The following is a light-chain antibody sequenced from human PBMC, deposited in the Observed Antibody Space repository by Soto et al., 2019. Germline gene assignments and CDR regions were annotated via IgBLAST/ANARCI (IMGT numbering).Light chain of an antibody. Sequence: QSVLTQPPSTSGTPGHRVTISCSGSGSNIGSYTVNWYQQVPGTAPKLLIYSNNQRPSGVPDRFSASKSGTSVSLGITGLQSDDEADYYCAAWDDSLNGVVFGGGTQLAVL. CDR1: GSNIGSYT. J-gene: IGLJ2*01. V-gene: IGLV1-44*01. CDR3: AAWDDSLNGVV. CDR2: SNN.